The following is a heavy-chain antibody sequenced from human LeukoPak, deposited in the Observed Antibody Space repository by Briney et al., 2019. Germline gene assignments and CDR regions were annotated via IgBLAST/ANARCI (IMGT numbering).Heavy chain of an antibody. J-gene: IGHJ2*01. CDR1: GFTFDDYA. CDR3: AKTPSRRSHYYGSGSYEGDYWYFDL. D-gene: IGHD3-10*01. CDR2: ISWNSGSI. V-gene: IGHV3-9*01. Sequence: GGSLRLSCAASGFTFDDYAMHWVRQAPGKGLEWVSGISWNSGSIGYADSVKGRFTISRDNAKNSLYLQMNSLRAEDTALYYCAKTPSRRSHYYGSGSYEGDYWYFDLWGRGTLVTVSS.